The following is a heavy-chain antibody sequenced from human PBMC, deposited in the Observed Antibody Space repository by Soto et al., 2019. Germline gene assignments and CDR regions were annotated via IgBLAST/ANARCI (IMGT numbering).Heavy chain of an antibody. V-gene: IGHV4-59*08. D-gene: IGHD3-9*01. Sequence: SETLSLTCTVSGGSIGTYYWSWIRQPPGKGLEWIGYIYYRGNTDYNPSLKSRVTISLDTPKNQFSLKLSSVTAADTAVYYCARHPGYSGIWTGYTTYYLDTWGQGILVTVSS. J-gene: IGHJ4*01. CDR2: IYYRGNT. CDR3: ARHPGYSGIWTGYTTYYLDT. CDR1: GGSIGTYY.